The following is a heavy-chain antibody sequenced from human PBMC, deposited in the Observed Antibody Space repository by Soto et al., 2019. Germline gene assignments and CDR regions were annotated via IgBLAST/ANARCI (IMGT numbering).Heavy chain of an antibody. D-gene: IGHD3-3*01. CDR3: AKTSVSKDDS. J-gene: IGHJ5*02. Sequence: GGSLRLSCAASGFTFRHYAMSWIRQAPGKGLEWVSAISDSGATTYYADSVKGRFTISRDNSKNTVYLQLNSLKAEDTAIYYCAKTSVSKDDSWGQGTLVTAPQ. CDR1: GFTFRHYA. CDR2: ISDSGATT. V-gene: IGHV3-23*01.